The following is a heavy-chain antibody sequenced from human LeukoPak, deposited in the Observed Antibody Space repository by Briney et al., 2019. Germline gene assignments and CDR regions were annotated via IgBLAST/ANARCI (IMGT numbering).Heavy chain of an antibody. CDR2: INHSGST. Sequence: PSETLSLTCAVYGGSFSGYYWSWIRQPPGKGLEWIGEINHSGSTNYNPSLKSRVTISVDTSKNQFSLKLSSVTAADTAVYYCARGTYDFWSGYYTQYFDYWGQGTLVTVSS. V-gene: IGHV4-34*01. D-gene: IGHD3-3*01. J-gene: IGHJ4*02. CDR1: GGSFSGYY. CDR3: ARGTYDFWSGYYTQYFDY.